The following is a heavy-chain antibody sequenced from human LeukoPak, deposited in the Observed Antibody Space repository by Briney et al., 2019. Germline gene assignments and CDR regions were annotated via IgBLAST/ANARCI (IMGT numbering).Heavy chain of an antibody. Sequence: ASVKVSCKASGYTFTSSTMHWVRQAPGQRLEWMGWINTGNGNTKYSQEFQGRVTITRDTSASTAYMELSSLRSEDMAVYYCARGAKFRSYGSGTYYTSLPFDPWGQGTLVTVSS. CDR1: GYTFTSST. CDR3: ARGAKFRSYGSGTYYTSLPFDP. V-gene: IGHV1-3*03. CDR2: INTGNGNT. J-gene: IGHJ5*02. D-gene: IGHD3-10*01.